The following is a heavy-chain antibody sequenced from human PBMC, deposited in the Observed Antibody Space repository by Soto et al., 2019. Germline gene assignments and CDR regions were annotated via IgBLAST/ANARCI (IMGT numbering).Heavy chain of an antibody. Sequence: QLQLQESGPGLVKPSETLSLTCTVSGGPISSSSYYWGWIRQPPGKGLEWIGSIYYSGSTSCNPSLNRRVTISGDPSKNQFSLKLSSVTAADTAVYYCARRILSGYYRGDHDAFDIWGQGTMVTVSS. CDR1: GGPISSSSYY. J-gene: IGHJ3*02. CDR2: IYYSGST. D-gene: IGHD3-9*01. CDR3: ARRILSGYYRGDHDAFDI. V-gene: IGHV4-39*01.